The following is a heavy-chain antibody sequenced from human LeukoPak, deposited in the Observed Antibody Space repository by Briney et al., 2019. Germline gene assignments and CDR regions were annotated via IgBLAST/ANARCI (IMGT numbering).Heavy chain of an antibody. V-gene: IGHV3-15*01. CDR1: GFTFSYSW. D-gene: IGHD1-26*01. Sequence: GGSLRLSCVASGFTFSYSWMSWVRQAPGKGLEWVGRIKSKSDGGTADYAAVIKARFIISRDDSKDTLYLQMNSLKTEDTGIYYCAEFNTRDAFEIWGQGTMVTVSS. CDR3: AEFNTRDAFEI. J-gene: IGHJ3*02. CDR2: IKSKSDGGTA.